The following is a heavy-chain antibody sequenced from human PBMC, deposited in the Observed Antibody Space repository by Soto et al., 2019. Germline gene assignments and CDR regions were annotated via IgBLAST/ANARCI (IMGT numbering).Heavy chain of an antibody. CDR2: ISGSGGST. D-gene: IGHD6-19*01. CDR3: AKDPGRIAVAASYYFDY. Sequence: GGSLRLSCAASGFTFSSYAMSWVRQAPGKGLEWVSAISGSGGSTYYADSVKGRFTISRDNSKNTLYLQMNSLRAEDTAVYYCAKDPGRIAVAASYYFDYWGQGTLVTVSS. J-gene: IGHJ4*02. V-gene: IGHV3-23*01. CDR1: GFTFSSYA.